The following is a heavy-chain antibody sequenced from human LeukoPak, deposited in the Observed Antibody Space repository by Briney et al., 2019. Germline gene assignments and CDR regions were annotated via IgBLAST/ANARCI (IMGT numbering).Heavy chain of an antibody. CDR3: ARQYYDPFRVYYYMDV. J-gene: IGHJ6*03. CDR1: GYSFTRYW. CDR2: VYPGDSST. V-gene: IGHV5-51*01. Sequence: GESLQISCKGSGYSFTRYWIGWVRQMPGKGLEWMGIVYPGDSSTRYSPSFQGHVTISADKSISTAYLQWRSLRASDTAMYYCARQYYDPFRVYYYMDVWGKGTAVTVSS. D-gene: IGHD3-3*01.